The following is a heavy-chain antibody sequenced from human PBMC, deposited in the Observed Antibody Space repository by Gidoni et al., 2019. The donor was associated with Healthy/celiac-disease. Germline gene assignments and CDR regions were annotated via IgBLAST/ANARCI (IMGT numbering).Heavy chain of an antibody. Sequence: EVQLVESGGGLVKPGGSLRLSCAASGFTFSNAWMSWFRQAPGKGLEWVGRIKSKTDGGTTDYAAPVKGRFTISRDDSKNTLYLQMNSLKTEDTAVYYCTTETYYYDSSGYSLGDAFDIWGQGTMVTVSS. CDR1: GFTFSNAW. V-gene: IGHV3-15*01. D-gene: IGHD3-22*01. J-gene: IGHJ3*02. CDR3: TTETYYYDSSGYSLGDAFDI. CDR2: IKSKTDGGTT.